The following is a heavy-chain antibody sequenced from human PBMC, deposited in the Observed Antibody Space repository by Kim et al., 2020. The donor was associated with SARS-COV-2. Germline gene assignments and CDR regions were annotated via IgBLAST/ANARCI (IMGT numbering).Heavy chain of an antibody. CDR2: IKQDGSKK. Sequence: GGSLRLSCAASGFTFSSYWMSWVRQAPGKGLEWVANIKQDGSKKYYVDSVKGRFTISRDNAKNSLYLQMNSLRAEDTAVYYCARYGLSGYDILTPRLMVGHCYFDLWGRGTLVTVSS. D-gene: IGHD3-9*01. CDR3: ARYGLSGYDILTPRLMVGHCYFDL. J-gene: IGHJ2*01. CDR1: GFTFSSYW. V-gene: IGHV3-7*01.